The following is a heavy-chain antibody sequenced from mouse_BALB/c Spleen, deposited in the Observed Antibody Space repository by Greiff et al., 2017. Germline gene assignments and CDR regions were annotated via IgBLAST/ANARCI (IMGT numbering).Heavy chain of an antibody. V-gene: IGHV1S56*01. CDR2: IYPGNVNT. J-gene: IGHJ1*01. CDR3: ARCGYDGDWYFDV. CDR1: GYTFTSYY. Sequence: VQLQQSGPELVKPGASVRISCKASGYTFTSYYIHWVKQRPGQGLEWIGWIYPGNVNTKYNEKFKGKATLTADKSSSTAYMQLSSLTSEDSAVYFCARCGYDGDWYFDVWGAGTTVTVSS. D-gene: IGHD2-2*01.